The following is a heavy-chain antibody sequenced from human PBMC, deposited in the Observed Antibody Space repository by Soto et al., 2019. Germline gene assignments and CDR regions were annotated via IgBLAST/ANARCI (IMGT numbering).Heavy chain of an antibody. CDR3: ARGSGSSGWYQAFDI. J-gene: IGHJ3*02. D-gene: IGHD6-19*01. Sequence: ASVKPSCKASGYTFTSYYMHWVRQAPKQGLEWMGIINPSGGSTSYAQKFQGRVTMTRDTSTSTVYMELSSLRSEDTAVYYCARGSGSSGWYQAFDIWGQGTMVTVSS. CDR2: INPSGGST. V-gene: IGHV1-46*03. CDR1: GYTFTSYY.